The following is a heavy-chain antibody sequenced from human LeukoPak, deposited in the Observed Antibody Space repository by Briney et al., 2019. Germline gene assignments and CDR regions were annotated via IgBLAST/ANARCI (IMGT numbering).Heavy chain of an antibody. V-gene: IGHV1-58*02. CDR2: IVVGSGNT. D-gene: IGHD4-23*01. Sequence: GTSVKASCKASGFTFTSSAMQWVRQARGQRLEWIGWIVVGSGNTNYAQKFQERVTITRDMSTSTAYMELSSLRSEDTAVYYCAAPTYDYGGNSDQSSWYFDLWGRGTLVTVSS. CDR3: AAPTYDYGGNSDQSSWYFDL. J-gene: IGHJ2*01. CDR1: GFTFTSSA.